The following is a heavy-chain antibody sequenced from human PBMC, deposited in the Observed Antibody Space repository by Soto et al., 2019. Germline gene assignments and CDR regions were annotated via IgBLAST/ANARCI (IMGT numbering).Heavy chain of an antibody. CDR1: GFTFSPYG. V-gene: IGHV3-33*01. Sequence: QVQVGESGGGVVQPGRSLRLSCAASGFTFSPYGMHWVRQAPGKGLEWVAVIWHDGRNKYYADSAKGRFTISRDNSKNTLYLQMSSLRAEDTAVYYCARPRNMYTWHDGGFDIWGQGKTGTVSS. CDR3: ARPRNMYTWHDGGFDI. D-gene: IGHD1-1*01. CDR2: IWHDGRNK. J-gene: IGHJ3*02.